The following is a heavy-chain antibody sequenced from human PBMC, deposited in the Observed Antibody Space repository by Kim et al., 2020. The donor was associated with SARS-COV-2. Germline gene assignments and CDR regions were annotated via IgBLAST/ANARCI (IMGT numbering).Heavy chain of an antibody. CDR1: GFTFSTYS. Sequence: GGSLRLSCAGSGFTFSTYSINWVRQAPGKGLEWVSGISSSSSYIYYADSVKGRFTISRDNAQNSLHLQMNSLRVEDTAVCYCARDPRSSGSYRGYFDLWGRGTLVTVSS. V-gene: IGHV3-21*06. CDR3: ARDPRSSGSYRGYFDL. D-gene: IGHD6-19*01. J-gene: IGHJ2*01. CDR2: ISSSSSYI.